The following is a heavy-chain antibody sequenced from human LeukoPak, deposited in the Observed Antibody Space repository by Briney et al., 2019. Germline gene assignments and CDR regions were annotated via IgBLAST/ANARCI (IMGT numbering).Heavy chain of an antibody. CDR1: GFTFSGSA. J-gene: IGHJ6*02. Sequence: PGGSLRLSCAASGFTFSGSAMPWVRQASGKGLEWVGRIRSKANSYATAYAASVKGRFTISRDDSKNTAYLQMNSLKTEDTAVYYCTRRREYSSSSRYYYGMDVWGQGTTVTVSS. CDR3: TRRREYSSSSRYYYGMDV. V-gene: IGHV3-73*01. CDR2: IRSKANSYAT. D-gene: IGHD6-6*01.